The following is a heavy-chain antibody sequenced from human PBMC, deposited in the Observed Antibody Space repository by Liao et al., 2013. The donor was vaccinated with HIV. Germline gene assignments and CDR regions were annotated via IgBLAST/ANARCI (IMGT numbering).Heavy chain of an antibody. CDR1: GGSISSGDYY. J-gene: IGHJ4*02. CDR3: XRVLRYLGGYYFDY. Sequence: QVQLQESGPGLVKPSQTLSLTCTVSGGSISSGDYYWSWFRQPPGQGLEWIGYIYYSGSTNYNPSLTSRAAISIDTSKKQFSLNLTSVIAADTAIYYCXRVLRYLGGYYFDYWAGNLVT. CDR2: IYYSGST. V-gene: IGHV4-30-4*08. D-gene: IGHD3-9*01.